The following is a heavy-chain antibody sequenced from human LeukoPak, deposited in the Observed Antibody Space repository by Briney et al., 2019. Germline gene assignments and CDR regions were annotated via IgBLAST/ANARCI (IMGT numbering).Heavy chain of an antibody. V-gene: IGHV1-8*01. CDR1: GYTFTSYD. J-gene: IGHJ5*02. Sequence: GASVKVSCQTSGYTFTSYDLYGVRQAIGQGLEWMGWMNPNNGHADSAQKFQGRATITRDTLRNTFYMELRNLTSEHTAVYYCARDFLGHSCGLAWFDPWGQGTLVTVSS. D-gene: IGHD3-22*01. CDR3: ARDFLGHSCGLAWFDP. CDR2: MNPNNGHA.